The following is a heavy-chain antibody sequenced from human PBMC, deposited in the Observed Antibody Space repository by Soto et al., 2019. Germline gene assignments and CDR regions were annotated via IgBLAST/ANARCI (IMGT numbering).Heavy chain of an antibody. Sequence: SETLSLSCTVSGGSVSSGSYYWSWIRQPPGKGLEWIGYIYYSGSTNYNPSLKSRVTISVDTSKNQFSLKLSSVTAADTAVYYCARDWAAATMYYHYGMAVWGQGTTVTVSS. CDR1: GGSVSSGSYY. CDR3: ARDWAAATMYYHYGMAV. D-gene: IGHD2-15*01. J-gene: IGHJ6*02. CDR2: IYYSGST. V-gene: IGHV4-61*01.